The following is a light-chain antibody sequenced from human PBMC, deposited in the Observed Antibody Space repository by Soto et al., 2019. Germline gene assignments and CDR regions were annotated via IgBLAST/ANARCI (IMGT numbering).Light chain of an antibody. Sequence: IVLTQSPSTLSLSPCEIATLSCSASQSVSSSYLAWYQQKPGQAPRLLIYGASSRATGIPDRFSGSGSGTDFTLTISRLEPEDFAVYYCQQYGSSRTFGQGTKVDIK. CDR3: QQYGSSRT. V-gene: IGKV3-20*01. J-gene: IGKJ1*01. CDR2: GAS. CDR1: QSVSSSY.